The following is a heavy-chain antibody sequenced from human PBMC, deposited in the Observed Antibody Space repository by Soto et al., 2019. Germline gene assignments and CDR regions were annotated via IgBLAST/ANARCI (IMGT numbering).Heavy chain of an antibody. V-gene: IGHV3-7*03. CDR3: ARDEIGVRGELSLYDPPYFDY. CDR2: IKQDGSEK. CDR1: GFTFSSYW. D-gene: IGHD3-16*02. J-gene: IGHJ4*02. Sequence: PGGSLRLSCAASGFTFSSYWMSWVRQAPGKGLEWVANIKQDGSEKYYVDSVKGRFTISRDNAKNSLYLQMNSLRAEDTAVYYCARDEIGVRGELSLYDPPYFDYWGQGTLVTVSS.